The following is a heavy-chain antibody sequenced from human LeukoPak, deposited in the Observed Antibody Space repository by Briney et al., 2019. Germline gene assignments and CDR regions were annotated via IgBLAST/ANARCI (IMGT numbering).Heavy chain of an antibody. V-gene: IGHV3-23*01. Sequence: PGGSLRLSCAAAGFTFSSYAMSWVRQAPGKGLEWVSAISGSGGSTYYADSVKGRFTISRDNSKNTLYLQMNSLRAEDTAVYFFTKAAEYEILTGYSYYFDYWGQGTLVTVSS. CDR3: TKAAEYEILTGYSYYFDY. J-gene: IGHJ4*02. D-gene: IGHD3-9*01. CDR1: GFTFSSYA. CDR2: ISGSGGST.